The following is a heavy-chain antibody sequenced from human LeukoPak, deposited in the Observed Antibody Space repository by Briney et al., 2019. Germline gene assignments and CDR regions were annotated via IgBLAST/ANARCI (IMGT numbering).Heavy chain of an antibody. CDR2: IYWDDDK. V-gene: IGHV2-5*02. D-gene: IGHD3-22*01. Sequence: SGPTLVKPTQTLTLTCTFSGFSLSTSGVGVGWIRQPPGKALEWLALIYWDDDKRYSPSLKSRLTITKDTSKNQVVLTMTNMDPVDTATYYCASRSSGHYLDAFDIWGQGTMVTVSS. CDR3: ASRSSGHYLDAFDI. J-gene: IGHJ3*02. CDR1: GFSLSTSGVG.